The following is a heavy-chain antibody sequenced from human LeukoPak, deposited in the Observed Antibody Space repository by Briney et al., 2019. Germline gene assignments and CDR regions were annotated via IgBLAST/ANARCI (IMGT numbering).Heavy chain of an antibody. CDR3: ARVASGYNYGDQFGF. J-gene: IGHJ4*02. CDR2: IIPLFGTA. D-gene: IGHD5-18*01. V-gene: IGHV1-69*13. Sequence: GASVKVSCKASGGTFSSYGISWVRQAPGQGLEWMGGIIPLFGTANYAQKFQGRLTISADESTSAVYMELTSLRSEDTAVYYCARVASGYNYGDQFGFWGQGTLVTVSS. CDR1: GGTFSSYG.